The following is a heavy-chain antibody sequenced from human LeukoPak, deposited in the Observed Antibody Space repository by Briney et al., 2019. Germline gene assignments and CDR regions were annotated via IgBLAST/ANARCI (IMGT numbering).Heavy chain of an antibody. D-gene: IGHD3-10*01. CDR2: ISGSGGST. CDR1: GFTFDNFA. J-gene: IGHJ4*02. CDR3: ARELLDFDH. V-gene: IGHV3-23*01. Sequence: GGSLRLSCAPSGFTFDNFAMTWVRQAPGKGLEWVSEISGSGGSTYYADSVKGRFTISRDNSKNTLYLQMNSLRAEHTAIYYCARELLDFDHWGQGTLVTVSS.